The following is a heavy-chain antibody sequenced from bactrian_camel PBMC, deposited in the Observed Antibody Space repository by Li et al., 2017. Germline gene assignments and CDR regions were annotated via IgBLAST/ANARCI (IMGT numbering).Heavy chain of an antibody. J-gene: IGHJ4*01. CDR1: GYTDSKYC. D-gene: IGHD2*01. CDR3: AVRYLGCGLGRYQEYEYKF. Sequence: HVQLVESGGGLVQPGGSLRLSCAASGYTDSKYCMGWLRQAPGKEREGVAAIDRDGSISYADSVKGRFTISQDSAKSTVYLQLNRVKAEDSAMYYCAVRYLGCGLGRYQEYEYKFWGQGTQVTVS. CDR2: IDRDGSI. V-gene: IGHV3S53*01.